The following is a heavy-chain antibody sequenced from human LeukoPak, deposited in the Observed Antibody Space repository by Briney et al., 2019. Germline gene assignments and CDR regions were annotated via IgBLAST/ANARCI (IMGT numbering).Heavy chain of an antibody. CDR1: GFTFSSYE. CDR3: ASPTLPWAFDI. J-gene: IGHJ3*02. V-gene: IGHV3-48*03. Sequence: GGSLRLSCAASGFTFSSYEMNWVRQAPGKGLELVSYISSSGSTIYYADSVKSRFTISRDNAKNSLYLQMNSLRAEDTAVYYCASPTLPWAFDIWGQGTMVTVSS. CDR2: ISSSGSTI.